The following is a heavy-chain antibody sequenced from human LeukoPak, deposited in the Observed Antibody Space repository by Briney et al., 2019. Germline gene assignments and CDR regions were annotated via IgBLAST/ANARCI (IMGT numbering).Heavy chain of an antibody. D-gene: IGHD6-13*01. Sequence: SETLSLTCTVSGGSISSYYWSWIRQPPGKGLEWIGYIYYSGSTSYNPSLKSRVTISVDTSKNQFSPKLSSVTAADTAVYYCARGPLSSSWYDYWGQGTLVTVSS. V-gene: IGHV4-59*01. CDR2: IYYSGST. CDR1: GGSISSYY. CDR3: ARGPLSSSWYDY. J-gene: IGHJ4*02.